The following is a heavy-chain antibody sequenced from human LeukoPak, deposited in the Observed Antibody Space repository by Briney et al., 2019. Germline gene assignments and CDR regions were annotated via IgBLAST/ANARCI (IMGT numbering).Heavy chain of an antibody. CDR3: ARGRGYGGTFDY. D-gene: IGHD4-23*01. J-gene: IGHJ4*02. CDR1: GGSISSGGYC. V-gene: IGHV4-61*02. Sequence: PSETLSLTCTVSGGSISSGGYCWSWIRQPAGKGLEWIVRIYASGSTNYNSSLRGRVTISVDASKNQISLNLTSVTAADTAVYYCARGRGYGGTFDYWGQGTLVTVSS. CDR2: IYASGST.